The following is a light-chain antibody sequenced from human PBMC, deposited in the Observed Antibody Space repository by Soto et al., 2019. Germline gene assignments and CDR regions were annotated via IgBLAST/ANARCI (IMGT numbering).Light chain of an antibody. CDR3: QQRSNWPPWT. Sequence: EIVLTQSPATLSLSPGARATLSCRASQSISSYLAWYQQHPGQAPRLLIYDASNRATGIPARFSGSGSGTDFTLTISSLEPEDFAVYYCQQRSNWPPWTFGQGTKVDIK. J-gene: IGKJ1*01. V-gene: IGKV3-11*01. CDR1: QSISSY. CDR2: DAS.